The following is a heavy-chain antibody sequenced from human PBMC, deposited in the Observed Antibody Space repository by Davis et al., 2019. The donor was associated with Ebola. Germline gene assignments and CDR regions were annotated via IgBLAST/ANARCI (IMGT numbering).Heavy chain of an antibody. V-gene: IGHV4-4*02. D-gene: IGHD5-18*01. Sequence: MPSETLSLTCAVSGDSISSSNWWSWVRQPPGKGLEWIGEISQSGSTNYNPSLKSRVTISVDKSKNQFSLKLSSVTAADTAVYYCARGDRGYSYGYGDYYYYGMDVWGQGTTVTVSS. J-gene: IGHJ6*02. CDR2: ISQSGST. CDR1: GDSISSSNW. CDR3: ARGDRGYSYGYGDYYYYGMDV.